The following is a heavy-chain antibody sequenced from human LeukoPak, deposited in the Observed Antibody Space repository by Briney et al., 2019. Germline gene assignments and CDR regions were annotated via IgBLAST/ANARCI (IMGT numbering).Heavy chain of an antibody. Sequence: SETLSLTCAVYAGSFSGYYWSWIRQPPGKGLEWIGEINHSGSTCYNPSLKSRVTISVDTSKNQFSLKLSSVTAADTAVYYCATVAGQLAFDYWGQGTLVTVSS. CDR3: ATVAGQLAFDY. CDR2: INHSGST. CDR1: AGSFSGYY. D-gene: IGHD3-16*01. J-gene: IGHJ4*02. V-gene: IGHV4-34*01.